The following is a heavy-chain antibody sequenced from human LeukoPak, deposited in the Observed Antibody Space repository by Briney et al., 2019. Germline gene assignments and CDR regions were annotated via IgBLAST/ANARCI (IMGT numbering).Heavy chain of an antibody. D-gene: IGHD4-23*01. CDR1: GGVFTTYA. CDR3: ARDMNTRVTPISYAFDL. Sequence: SVKVSCKASGGVFTTYAVSWVRQAPGQGLEWMGSIIPFLGTTNYAQKFQGRVTITADEPTRTAYMELTYVRSDDTAVYYCARDMNTRVTPISYAFDLWGQGTMVTVSS. J-gene: IGHJ3*01. V-gene: IGHV1-69*11. CDR2: IIPFLGTT.